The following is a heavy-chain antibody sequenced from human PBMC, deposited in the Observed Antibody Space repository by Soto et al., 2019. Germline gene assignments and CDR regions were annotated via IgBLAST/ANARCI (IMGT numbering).Heavy chain of an antibody. CDR1: GYSFTSYW. D-gene: IGHD4-17*01. CDR3: AGRLWQTTVTANRTDNWFDP. CDR2: IYPGDSDT. J-gene: IGHJ5*02. Sequence: GESLKISCKGSGYSFTSYWIGWVRQMPGKGLEWMGIIYPGDSDTRYSPSFQGQVTISADKSISTAYLQWSSLKASDTAMYYCAGRLWQTTVTANRTDNWFDPWGQGTLVTVSS. V-gene: IGHV5-51*01.